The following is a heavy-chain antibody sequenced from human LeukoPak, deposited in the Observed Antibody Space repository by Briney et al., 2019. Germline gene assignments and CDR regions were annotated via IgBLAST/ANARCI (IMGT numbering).Heavy chain of an antibody. V-gene: IGHV3-21*01. CDR2: ISSSSSYI. CDR3: ARDVGYCSSTSCYNKWFDP. J-gene: IGHJ5*02. D-gene: IGHD2-2*02. CDR1: GGSFSGYY. Sequence: KPSETLSLTCAVYGGSFSGYYWSWVRQAPGKGLEWVSSISSSSSYIYYADSVKGRFTISRDNAKNSLYLQMNSLRAEDTAVYYCARDVGYCSSTSCYNKWFDPWGQGTLVTVSS.